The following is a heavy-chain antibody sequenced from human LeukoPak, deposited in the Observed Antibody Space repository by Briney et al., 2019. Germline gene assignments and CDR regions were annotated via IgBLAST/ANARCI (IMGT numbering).Heavy chain of an antibody. D-gene: IGHD3-22*01. V-gene: IGHV4-4*02. CDR1: GGSISSSNW. J-gene: IGHJ4*02. CDR2: IYHSGST. Sequence: PSETLSLTCAVSGGSISSSNWWSWVRQPPGKGLEWIGEIYHSGSTNYNPSLKSRVTISVDKSKNQFSLKLSSVTAADTAVYYCARDDHYDSSGYYYDYWGQGTLVTVSS. CDR3: ARDDHYDSSGYYYDY.